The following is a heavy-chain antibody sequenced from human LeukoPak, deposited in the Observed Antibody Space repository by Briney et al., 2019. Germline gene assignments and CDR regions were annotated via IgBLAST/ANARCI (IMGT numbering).Heavy chain of an antibody. Sequence: PGGSLRLSCAASGFTFSSYSMNWVRQAPGKGLEWVSSISSSSSYIYYADSVKGRFTISRDNAKNSLYLQMNSLRAEGTAVYYCARDLIGYYDFWSGSDYWGQGTLVTVSS. CDR1: GFTFSSYS. V-gene: IGHV3-21*01. CDR3: ARDLIGYYDFWSGSDY. CDR2: ISSSSSYI. J-gene: IGHJ4*02. D-gene: IGHD3-3*01.